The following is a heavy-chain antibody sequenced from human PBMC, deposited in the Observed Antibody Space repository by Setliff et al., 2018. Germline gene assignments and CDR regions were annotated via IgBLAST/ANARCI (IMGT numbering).Heavy chain of an antibody. J-gene: IGHJ4*02. Sequence: PGESLKISCAGSGLTFSSDAMIWVRKAPGKGLEWVSVIYSGGRTTYYADSVEGRFTISRDSSKNTLYLQMNSLRVEDTAVYYCAKRRSSSWFGGMDYWGQGTLVT. CDR1: GLTFSSDA. CDR2: IYSGGRTT. D-gene: IGHD6-13*01. CDR3: AKRRSSSWFGGMDY. V-gene: IGHV3-23*03.